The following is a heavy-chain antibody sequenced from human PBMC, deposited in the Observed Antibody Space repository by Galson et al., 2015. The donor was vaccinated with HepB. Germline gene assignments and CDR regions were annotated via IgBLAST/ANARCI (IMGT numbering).Heavy chain of an antibody. CDR2: ISYDGSNK. D-gene: IGHD3-10*01. J-gene: IGHJ4*02. Sequence: SLRLSCAASGFTFSSYAMHWVRQAPGKGLEWVAVISYDGSNKYYADSVKGRFTISRDNSKNTLYLQMNSLRAEDTAVYYCARSMVSGRWPTAEWGQGTLVTVSS. CDR3: ARSMVSGRWPTAE. CDR1: GFTFSSYA. V-gene: IGHV3-30-3*01.